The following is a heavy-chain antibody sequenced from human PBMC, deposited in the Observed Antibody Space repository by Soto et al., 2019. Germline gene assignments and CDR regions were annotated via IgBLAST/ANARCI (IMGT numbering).Heavy chain of an antibody. J-gene: IGHJ4*02. V-gene: IGHV3-23*01. Sequence: PGGSLRLSCAASGYTFSSYAMSWVRQAPGKGLEWVSAISGSGGSTYYADSVKGRFTISRDNSKNTLYLQMNSLRAEDTAVYYCAKGPYCSGGSCYVEEFAYWGQGTLVTVSA. CDR2: ISGSGGST. D-gene: IGHD2-15*01. CDR3: AKGPYCSGGSCYVEEFAY. CDR1: GYTFSSYA.